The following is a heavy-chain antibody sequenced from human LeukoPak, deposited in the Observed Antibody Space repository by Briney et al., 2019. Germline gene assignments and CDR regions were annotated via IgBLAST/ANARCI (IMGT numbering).Heavy chain of an antibody. V-gene: IGHV4-39*07. CDR3: ARVKRITMVRGVPRSYNWFDP. J-gene: IGHJ5*02. D-gene: IGHD3-10*01. CDR1: GGSISSSSYY. Sequence: ETLSLTCTVSGGSISSSSYYWGWIRQPPGKGLEWIGSIYYSGSTYYNPSLKSRVTISVDTSKNQFSLKLSSVTAADTAVYYCARVKRITMVRGVPRSYNWFDPWGQGTLVTVSS. CDR2: IYYSGST.